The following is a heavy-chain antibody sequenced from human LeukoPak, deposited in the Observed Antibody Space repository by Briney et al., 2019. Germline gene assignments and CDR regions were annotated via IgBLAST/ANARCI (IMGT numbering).Heavy chain of an antibody. CDR1: GYSFTSYW. J-gene: IGHJ4*02. V-gene: IGHV5-51*01. Sequence: GESLKISCKGSGYSFTSYWIGWVRQMPGKGLEWMGIIYPGDSDTRYSPSFQGQVTISADKSISTAYLQWSSLKASDTAVYYCASHVDCSSTSCYLDYWGQGTLVTVSS. CDR3: ASHVDCSSTSCYLDY. CDR2: IYPGDSDT. D-gene: IGHD2-2*01.